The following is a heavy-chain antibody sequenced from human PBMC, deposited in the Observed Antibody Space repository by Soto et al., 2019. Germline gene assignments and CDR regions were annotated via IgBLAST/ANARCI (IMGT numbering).Heavy chain of an antibody. Sequence: ASVKVSCKASGYTFTSYDIMWVRQATGQGLEWMGWVNPNSGKTDSAQKFQGRVTMTWNTSIKTVYMELSGLRSEDTAVYYCARGYYDSSGYYPIDYWGQGTQVTVSS. CDR1: GYTFTSYD. J-gene: IGHJ4*02. D-gene: IGHD3-22*01. CDR2: VNPNSGKT. CDR3: ARGYYDSSGYYPIDY. V-gene: IGHV1-8*01.